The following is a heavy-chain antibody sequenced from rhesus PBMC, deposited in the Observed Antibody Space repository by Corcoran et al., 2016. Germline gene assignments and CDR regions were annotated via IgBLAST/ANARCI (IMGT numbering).Heavy chain of an antibody. CDR2: ISGSSVST. CDR3: ASASYNGNSLYGLDS. V-gene: IGHV4-99*01. D-gene: IGHD1-26*01. Sequence: QVQLQESGPGLVKPSETLSLTCAVSGYSIRSGSYWGWIRQPPGKALEYIGYISGSSVSTYYNPSLKIRVTISTYTSKNQFSLKLSSVTAAYTAVYYCASASYNGNSLYGLDSWGQGVVVTVSS. CDR1: GYSIRSGSY. J-gene: IGHJ6*01.